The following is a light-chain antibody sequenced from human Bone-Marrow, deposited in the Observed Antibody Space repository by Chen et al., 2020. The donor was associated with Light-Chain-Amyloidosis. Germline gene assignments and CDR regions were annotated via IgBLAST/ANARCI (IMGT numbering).Light chain of an antibody. CDR1: DLPTKY. CDR2: RDT. J-gene: IGLJ2*01. CDR3: QSADSSGTYEVI. V-gene: IGLV3-25*03. Sequence: YELTPPPSVSVSPGQTARITCSGDDLPTKYAYWYQQKPGQAPVLVIHRDTERPSGISERFSGSSSGTTATLTISGVQAEDEADYHCQSADSSGTYEVIFGGGTKLTVL.